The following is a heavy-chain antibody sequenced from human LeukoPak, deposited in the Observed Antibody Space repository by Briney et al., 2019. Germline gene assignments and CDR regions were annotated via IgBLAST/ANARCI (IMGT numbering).Heavy chain of an antibody. CDR3: ARGNTVTTRSPGY. CDR2: ISSSSYI. D-gene: IGHD4-17*01. J-gene: IGHJ4*02. Sequence: GGSLRLSCAASGFTFSSYSMNWVRQAPGKGLEWVSSISSSSYIYYADSVKGRFTFSRDNAKNSLYLQMNSLRAEDTAVYYCARGNTVTTRSPGYWGQGTLVTVSS. V-gene: IGHV3-21*01. CDR1: GFTFSSYS.